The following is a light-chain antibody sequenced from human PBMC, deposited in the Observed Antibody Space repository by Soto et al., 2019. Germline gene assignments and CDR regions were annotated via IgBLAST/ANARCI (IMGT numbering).Light chain of an antibody. CDR2: EGS. CDR3: CSSAGSRLSRV. V-gene: IGLV2-23*01. Sequence: QSVLTQPASVSGSPGQSITISCTGTSSDVGSYNLVSWYQQHPGKAPKLIIYEGSKRPSGVSNRFSGSKSGNTASLTISGLQAEDEADYYCCSSAGSRLSRVFGTGTKVTVL. J-gene: IGLJ1*01. CDR1: SSDVGSYNL.